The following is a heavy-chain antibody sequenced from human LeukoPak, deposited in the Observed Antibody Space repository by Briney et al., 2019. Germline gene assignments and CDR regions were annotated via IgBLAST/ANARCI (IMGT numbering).Heavy chain of an antibody. CDR2: IYSSGIT. D-gene: IGHD3-10*01. CDR3: ARDPSYYYALGDI. CDR1: GGSVSSYY. V-gene: IGHV4-4*07. Sequence: SGTLSLTCTVSGGSVSSYYWSWIRQPAGKGLEWIGHIYSSGITNYNPSLKSRVTISLDKSKNQFSLKLSSVTAADTAIYYCARDPSYYYALGDIWGQGTMVTVSS. J-gene: IGHJ3*02.